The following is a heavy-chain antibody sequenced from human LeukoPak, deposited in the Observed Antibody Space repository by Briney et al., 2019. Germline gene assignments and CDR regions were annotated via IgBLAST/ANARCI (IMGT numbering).Heavy chain of an antibody. D-gene: IGHD2-15*01. CDR3: ARFLGYCSGGSCYYWFDP. V-gene: IGHV5-51*01. CDR1: GYSFTSYW. CDR2: IYPGDSDT. Sequence: GESLQISCKGSGYSFTSYWIGWVRQMPGKGLEWMGIIYPGDSDTRYSPSFQGQVTISADKSISTAYLQWSSLKASDTDMYYCARFLGYCSGGSCYYWFDPWGQGTLVTVSS. J-gene: IGHJ5*02.